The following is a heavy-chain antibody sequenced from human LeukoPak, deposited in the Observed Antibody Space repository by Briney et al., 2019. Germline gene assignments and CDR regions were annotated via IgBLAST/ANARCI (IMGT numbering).Heavy chain of an antibody. V-gene: IGHV3-48*01. CDR2: ISSSSSTI. Sequence: GGSLRLSCAASGFTFSSYSVNWVRQAPGKGLEWVSYISSSSSTIYYADSVKGRFTISRDNAKNSLYLQMNSLRAEDTAVYYCARDRGYSSSWYHYYYYYMDVWGKGTTVTVSS. CDR3: ARDRGYSSSWYHYYYYYMDV. J-gene: IGHJ6*03. D-gene: IGHD6-13*01. CDR1: GFTFSSYS.